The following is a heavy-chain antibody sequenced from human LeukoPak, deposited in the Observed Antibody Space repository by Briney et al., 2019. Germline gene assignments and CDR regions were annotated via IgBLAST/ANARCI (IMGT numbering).Heavy chain of an antibody. CDR1: GFTFSSYG. Sequence: PGRSLRLSCAASGFTFSSYGMHWVRQAPGKGLEWVAVIWYDGSNKYYADSVKGRFTISRDNSKSTLYLQMNSLRAEDTAVYYCAKDRGDYPPFDYWGQGTLVTVSS. CDR2: IWYDGSNK. CDR3: AKDRGDYPPFDY. V-gene: IGHV3-33*06. J-gene: IGHJ4*02. D-gene: IGHD4-17*01.